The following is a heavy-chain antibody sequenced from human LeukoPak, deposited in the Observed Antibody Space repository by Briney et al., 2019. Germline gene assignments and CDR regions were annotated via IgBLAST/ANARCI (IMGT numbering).Heavy chain of an antibody. CDR3: AKDQKATYGSGSAEEGDY. V-gene: IGHV3-23*01. CDR2: ISGSDGIT. D-gene: IGHD3-10*01. CDR1: GYTFSSYA. Sequence: GGSLRLSCAASGYTFSSYAMSWVRQAPGKGLERVSGISGSDGITYYAVSVKGRFTISRDNSKNTLYLQVNSPRAEDTAIYFCAKDQKATYGSGSAEEGDYWGQGTLVTVSS. J-gene: IGHJ4*02.